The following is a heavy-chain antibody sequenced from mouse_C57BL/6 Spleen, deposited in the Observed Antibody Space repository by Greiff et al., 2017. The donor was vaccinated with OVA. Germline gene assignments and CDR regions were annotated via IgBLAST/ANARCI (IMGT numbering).Heavy chain of an antibody. CDR1: GYTFTDYY. Sequence: QVQLQQSGAELVRPGASVKLSCKASGYTFTDYYINWVKQRPGQGLEWIARIYPGSGIPYYNEKFKGKATLTAEKSSSTAYMQLSSLTSEDSAVYFCARTDYGYYAMDYWGQGTSVTVAS. J-gene: IGHJ4*01. V-gene: IGHV1-76*01. CDR3: ARTDYGYYAMDY. CDR2: IYPGSGIP. D-gene: IGHD1-1*02.